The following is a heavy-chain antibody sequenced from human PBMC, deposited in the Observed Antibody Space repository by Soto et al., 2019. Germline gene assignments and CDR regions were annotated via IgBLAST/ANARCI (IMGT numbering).Heavy chain of an antibody. Sequence: EVQLVESGGGLVKPGGSLRLSCAASGFTFSNAWMSWVRQAPGKGLEWVGRIKSKTDGGTTDYAAPVKGRFTISRDDSKNTLYLQMNSLKTEDTAVYSCTTDQGDIVVVVAATPNGMDVWGQGTTVTVSS. CDR1: GFTFSNAW. J-gene: IGHJ6*02. CDR2: IKSKTDGGTT. CDR3: TTDQGDIVVVVAATPNGMDV. D-gene: IGHD2-15*01. V-gene: IGHV3-15*01.